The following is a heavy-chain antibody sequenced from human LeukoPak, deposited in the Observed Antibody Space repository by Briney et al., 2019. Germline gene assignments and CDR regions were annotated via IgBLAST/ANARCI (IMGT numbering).Heavy chain of an antibody. CDR1: GFTFSSYG. CDR2: IWYDGSKK. J-gene: IGHJ6*04. Sequence: PGRSLRLSCAASGFTFSSYGMHWVRQAPGKGLEWVAVIWYDGSKKYYADSVKGRVTISRDNSKNTLYLQMNSLRAEDTAVYYCAREGRVVPAAMRNYYYGMDVWGKGATVTVSS. D-gene: IGHD2-2*01. CDR3: AREGRVVPAAMRNYYYGMDV. V-gene: IGHV3-33*01.